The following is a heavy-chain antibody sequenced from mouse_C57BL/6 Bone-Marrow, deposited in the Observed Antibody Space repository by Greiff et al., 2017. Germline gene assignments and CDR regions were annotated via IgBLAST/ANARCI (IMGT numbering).Heavy chain of an antibody. D-gene: IGHD2-1*01. CDR3: ARSGIYYGNPYYFDY. Sequence: QVQLQQPGAELVRPGTSVKLSCKASGYTFTSYWMHWVKQRPGQGLEWIGVIDPSDSYTNYNQKFKGKATLTVDTSSSTAYMQLSSLTSEDSAVYYCARSGIYYGNPYYFDYWGQGTTLTVSS. J-gene: IGHJ2*01. CDR2: IDPSDSYT. V-gene: IGHV1-59*01. CDR1: GYTFTSYW.